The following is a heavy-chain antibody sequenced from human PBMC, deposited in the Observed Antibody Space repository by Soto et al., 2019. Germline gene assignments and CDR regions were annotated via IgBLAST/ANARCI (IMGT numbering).Heavy chain of an antibody. D-gene: IGHD5-12*01. Sequence: VQLVETGGGLVKPGGSLRLSCAVSGFSFSSYSMNWVRQAPGKGLEWVSSSSSTGSYIDYADSVKGRFIISRDNAKKSLYLQMNSLRAEDTAVYYCARGGPQDGMDVWGQGTTVSVS. J-gene: IGHJ6*02. CDR3: ARGGPQDGMDV. V-gene: IGHV3-21*01. CDR2: SSSTGSYI. CDR1: GFSFSSYS.